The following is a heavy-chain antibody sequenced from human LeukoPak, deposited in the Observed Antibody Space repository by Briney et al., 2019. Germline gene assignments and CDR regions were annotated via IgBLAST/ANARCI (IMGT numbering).Heavy chain of an antibody. CDR2: INPNSGGT. Sequence: ASVKVSCKASGYTFTGYYMHWVRQAPGQGLEWMGWINPNSGGTNYAQKFQGRVTITADKSTSTAYMELSSLRSEDTAVYYCARVDTYYYDSSGGWGQGTMVTVSS. CDR3: ARVDTYYYDSSGG. J-gene: IGHJ3*01. D-gene: IGHD3-22*01. V-gene: IGHV1-2*02. CDR1: GYTFTGYY.